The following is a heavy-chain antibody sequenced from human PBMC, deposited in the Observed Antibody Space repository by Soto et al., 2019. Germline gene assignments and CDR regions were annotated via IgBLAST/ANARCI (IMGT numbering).Heavy chain of an antibody. V-gene: IGHV3-53*01. J-gene: IGHJ6*02. D-gene: IGHD6-13*01. CDR3: ARDRIGGKQQLIGRYYYYGMDV. CDR2: IYSGGST. Sequence: PGGSLRLSCAACGFTVSSNYMSWVRQAPGKGLEWVSVIYSGGSTYYADSVKGRFTISRDNSKNTLYLQMNSLRAEDTAVYYCARDRIGGKQQLIGRYYYYGMDVWGQGTTVTVSS. CDR1: GFTVSSNY.